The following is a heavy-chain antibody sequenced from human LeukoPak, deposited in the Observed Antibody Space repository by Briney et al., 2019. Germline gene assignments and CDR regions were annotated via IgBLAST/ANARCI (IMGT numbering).Heavy chain of an antibody. CDR3: ARDLSGHWTYDY. CDR1: GFTFRNYY. V-gene: IGHV3-30-3*01. D-gene: IGHD1-1*01. Sequence: QTGGSLRLSCAASGFTFRNYYMHWVRQASGKGLEWVAVISLDGNNEYYADSVKGRFSLSRDNSMNTLYLQLNSLRTEDTAMYYCARDLSGHWTYDYWGPGTLVTVSS. J-gene: IGHJ4*01. CDR2: ISLDGNNE.